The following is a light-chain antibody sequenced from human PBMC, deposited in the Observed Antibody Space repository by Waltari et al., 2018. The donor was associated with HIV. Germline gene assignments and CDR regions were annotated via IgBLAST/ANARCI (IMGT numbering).Light chain of an antibody. CDR3: GTWDTILSGGV. CDR1: HSNIGNNY. V-gene: IGLV1-51*02. J-gene: IGLJ2*01. Sequence: QSILTQPPSVSAAPGQKVTISCSGNHSNIGNNYVAWYQQFPGTAPKFLTYENSKRPSGIPDRFSGSKSGTSATLGITGLQAGDEADYYCGTWDTILSGGVFGGGTKVTVL. CDR2: ENS.